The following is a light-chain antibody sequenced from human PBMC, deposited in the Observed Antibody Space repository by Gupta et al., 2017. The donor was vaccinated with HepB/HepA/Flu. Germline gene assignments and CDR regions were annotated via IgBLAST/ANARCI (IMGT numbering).Light chain of an antibody. Sequence: DIQMTQSPSSLSASVGDRVTITCRASQAISNYLAWYQQKPGKVPKLLIYAASTLQSGVPSRFSGSGSGTDFTLTISSLQPEDVATYYCQKYNSAGFTFGAGTKVEIK. J-gene: IGKJ4*01. V-gene: IGKV1-27*01. CDR1: QAISNY. CDR3: QKYNSAGFT. CDR2: AAS.